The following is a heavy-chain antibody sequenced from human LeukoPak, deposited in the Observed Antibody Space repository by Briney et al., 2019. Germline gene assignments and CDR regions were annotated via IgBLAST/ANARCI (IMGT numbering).Heavy chain of an antibody. CDR2: IYTSGST. V-gene: IGHV4-61*02. CDR1: GGSISSGSYY. D-gene: IGHD2-2*01. J-gene: IGHJ4*02. CDR3: ARVDGWGVVPAGHHY. Sequence: SETLSLTCTVSGGSISSGSYYRSWIRQPAGKGLEWIGRIYTSGSTNYNPSLKSRVTISVDTSKNQFSLKLSSVTAADTAVYYCARVDGWGVVPAGHHYWGQGTLVTVSS.